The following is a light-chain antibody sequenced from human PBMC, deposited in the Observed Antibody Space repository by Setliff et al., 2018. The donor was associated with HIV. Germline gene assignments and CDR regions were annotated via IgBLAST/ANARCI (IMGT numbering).Light chain of an antibody. Sequence: QSVLTQPASVSGSPGQSITISCTGTSSDVGGYNYVSWYQQHPGKAPKLMIYEVSNRPSGISNRFSGSRSLNTASLTISGLQAEDEADYYCSSYTTSSFVFFGGGTKVTVL. CDR1: SSDVGGYNY. CDR2: EVS. J-gene: IGLJ2*01. V-gene: IGLV2-14*01. CDR3: SSYTTSSFVF.